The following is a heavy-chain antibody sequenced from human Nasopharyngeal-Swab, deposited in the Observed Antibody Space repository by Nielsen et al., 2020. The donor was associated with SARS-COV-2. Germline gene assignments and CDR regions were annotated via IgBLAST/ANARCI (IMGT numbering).Heavy chain of an antibody. V-gene: IGHV3-9*01. D-gene: IGHD2-2*01. CDR3: AKTLNPYCSSTSCYSGGMDV. Sequence: SLKISCAASGFTFDDYAMHWVRQAPGKGLEWVSGISWNSGSIGYADSVKGRFTISRDNAKNSLYLQMNSLRAEDTALYYCAKTLNPYCSSTSCYSGGMDVWGQGTTVNVSS. CDR2: ISWNSGSI. CDR1: GFTFDDYA. J-gene: IGHJ6*02.